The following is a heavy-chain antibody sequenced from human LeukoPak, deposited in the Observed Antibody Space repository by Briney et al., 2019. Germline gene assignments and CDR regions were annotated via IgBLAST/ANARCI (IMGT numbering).Heavy chain of an antibody. D-gene: IGHD2-15*01. V-gene: IGHV3-11*01. J-gene: IGHJ4*02. CDR1: GFTFSDYY. CDR3: ARDGGDCSGDSCYVDY. Sequence: GGSLRLSCAASGFTFSDYYMSWIRQAPGKGLEWVSYISNSGSTIYYADSVKGRFTISRDNAKNSLYLQMNSLRAEDTALYYCARDGGDCSGDSCYVDYWGQGTLVTVSS. CDR2: ISNSGSTI.